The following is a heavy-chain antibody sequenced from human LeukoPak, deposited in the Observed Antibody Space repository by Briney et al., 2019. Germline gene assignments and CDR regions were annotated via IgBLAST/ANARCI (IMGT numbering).Heavy chain of an antibody. CDR3: GRDLSGYRGFDY. CDR2: IKSKTEGGTT. D-gene: IGHD5-18*01. V-gene: IGHV3-15*01. J-gene: IGHJ4*02. Sequence: GGSLRLSCAASRFTFSNAWMSWVRQAPGKGLEWVGRIKSKTEGGTTDYAAPVKGRFTISRDDSKNTLYLQMNSLRAEDTAVYYCGRDLSGYRGFDYWGQGTLVTVSS. CDR1: RFTFSNAW.